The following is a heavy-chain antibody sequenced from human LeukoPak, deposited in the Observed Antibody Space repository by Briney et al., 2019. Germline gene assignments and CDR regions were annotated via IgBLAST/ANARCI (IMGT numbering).Heavy chain of an antibody. D-gene: IGHD6-13*01. CDR1: GFTFSSYS. V-gene: IGHV3-21*01. CDR3: ARDRGREGGDSSS. Sequence: GGSLRLSCAASGFTFSSYSMNWVRQAPGKGLEWVSSISSSSSYIYYADSVKGRFTISRDNAKNSLYLQMNSLRAEDTAVYYCARDRGREGGDSSSWGQGTLVTVSS. J-gene: IGHJ4*02. CDR2: ISSSSSYI.